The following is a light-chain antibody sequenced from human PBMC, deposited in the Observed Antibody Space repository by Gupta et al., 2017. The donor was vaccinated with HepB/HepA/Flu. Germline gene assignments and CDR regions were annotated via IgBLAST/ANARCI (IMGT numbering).Light chain of an antibody. Sequence: EIQMTQSPSSLSSSVGDRVTITCQATHDIKTFLNWFQQKAGKAPRLLIYGASNLESGVPPRFSGSGSGTQFSVTITNLQPEDVASYVCQQDDHLPYTFGQGT. V-gene: IGKV1-33*01. CDR3: QQDDHLPYT. J-gene: IGKJ2*01. CDR2: GAS. CDR1: HDIKTF.